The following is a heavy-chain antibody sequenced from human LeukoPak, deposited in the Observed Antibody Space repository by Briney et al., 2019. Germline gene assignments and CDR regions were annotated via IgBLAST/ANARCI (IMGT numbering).Heavy chain of an antibody. J-gene: IGHJ4*02. V-gene: IGHV4-39*01. Sequence: PSETLSLTCTVSGGSISRSYYWDWIRQPPGKGLEWIGSSIYYSGTTYYNPSLKSRVTISVDTSKNQFSLKLSSVTAADTAVYYCARRRDYWLITYGGEGTLATVSS. CDR2: SIYYSGTT. CDR1: GGSISRSYY. CDR3: ARRRDYWLITY. D-gene: IGHD3-9*01.